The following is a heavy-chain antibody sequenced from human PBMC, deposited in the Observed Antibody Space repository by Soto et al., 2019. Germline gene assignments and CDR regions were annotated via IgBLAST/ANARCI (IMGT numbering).Heavy chain of an antibody. CDR3: ARETPNDSSGYQYYYYYGMDV. Sequence: QVQLQESGPGLVKPSQTLSLTCTVSDGSISSGDYYWSWIRQPPGKGLEGIGYTYYSGSTYYNPSHKSRVTISVDTSKNQFSLKLSSVTAADTAVYYCARETPNDSSGYQYYYYYGMDVWGQGTTVTVSS. CDR2: TYYSGST. D-gene: IGHD3-22*01. CDR1: DGSISSGDYY. V-gene: IGHV4-30-4*01. J-gene: IGHJ6*02.